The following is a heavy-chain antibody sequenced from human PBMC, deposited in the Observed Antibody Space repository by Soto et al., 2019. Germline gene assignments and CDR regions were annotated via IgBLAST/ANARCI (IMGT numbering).Heavy chain of an antibody. CDR2: IYWDAVK. V-gene: IGHV2-5*02. J-gene: IGHJ4*02. CDR1: GFSLSTSGVG. CDR3: ARYEITVAGNYYFDY. Sequence: QITLKESGPTLVKPTQTLTLTCTFSGFSLSTSGVGVGWIRQPPGKALDWLALIYWDAVKHYSPSLKSRLTITKDTSKNQVVLTMTNVDPVDTATYYCARYEITVAGNYYFDYWGQGTLVTVSS. D-gene: IGHD6-19*01.